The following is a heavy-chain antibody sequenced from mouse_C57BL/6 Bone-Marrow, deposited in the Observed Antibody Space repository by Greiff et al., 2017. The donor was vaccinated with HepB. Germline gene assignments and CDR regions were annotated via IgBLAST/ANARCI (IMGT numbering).Heavy chain of an antibody. CDR1: GYTFTSYW. Sequence: QVQLQQPGAELVKPGASVKLSCKASGYTFTSYWMHWVKQRPGRGLEWIGRIDPNSGGTKYNEKFKSKATLTVDKPSSTAYMQLSSLTSEDSAVYYCARVCDSSGYPLYAMDYWGQGTSVTVSS. D-gene: IGHD3-2*02. CDR3: ARVCDSSGYPLYAMDY. V-gene: IGHV1-72*01. J-gene: IGHJ4*01. CDR2: IDPNSGGT.